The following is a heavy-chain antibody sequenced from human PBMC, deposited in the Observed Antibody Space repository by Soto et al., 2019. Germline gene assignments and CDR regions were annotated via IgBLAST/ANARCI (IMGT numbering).Heavy chain of an antibody. D-gene: IGHD6-13*01. CDR2: IDPSDSYT. CDR1: GYSFTSYW. J-gene: IGHJ6*02. V-gene: IGHV5-10-1*01. Sequence: GESLKISCKGSGYSFTSYWISWVRQMPGKGLEWMWRIDPSDSYTNYSPSFQGHVTISADKSISTAYLQWSSLKASDTAMYYCARHVPPQRAAGIYPSYYYYGMDVWGQGTTVTVSS. CDR3: ARHVPPQRAAGIYPSYYYYGMDV.